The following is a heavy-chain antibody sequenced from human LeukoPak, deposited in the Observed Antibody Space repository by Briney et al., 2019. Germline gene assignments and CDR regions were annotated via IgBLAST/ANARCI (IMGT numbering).Heavy chain of an antibody. CDR1: GDSISSSNSY. CDR3: ARDMDSGPDFFDY. Sequence: SETLSLTCTVSGDSISSSNSYWGWIRQPPGKGLEWIGSIYYSGNTYYNASLKSRVTISVDTSKNQFSLKLTSVTAADTAVYYCARDMDSGPDFFDYWGLGTLVTVSS. V-gene: IGHV4-39*02. D-gene: IGHD1-26*01. CDR2: IYYSGNT. J-gene: IGHJ4*02.